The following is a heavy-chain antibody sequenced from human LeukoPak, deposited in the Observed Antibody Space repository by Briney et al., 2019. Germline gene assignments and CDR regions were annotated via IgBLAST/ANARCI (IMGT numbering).Heavy chain of an antibody. CDR3: ARGRIVGATTNWFDP. V-gene: IGHV4-59*12. Sequence: PSETLSLTCTVSGGSISSYYWSWIRQPPGKGLEWIGYIYYSGSTYYNPSLKSRVTISVDTSKNQFSLKLSSVTAADTAVYYCARGRIVGATTNWFDPWGQGTLVTVSS. CDR2: IYYSGST. D-gene: IGHD1-26*01. CDR1: GGSISSYY. J-gene: IGHJ5*02.